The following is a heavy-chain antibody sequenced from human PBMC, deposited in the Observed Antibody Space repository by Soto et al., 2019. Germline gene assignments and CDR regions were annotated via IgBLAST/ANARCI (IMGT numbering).Heavy chain of an antibody. CDR1: GGSFSGYH. Sequence: KPSETLSLTCAVYGGSFSGYHWSWIRQPPGKGLEWIGEINHSGSTNYNPSLKSRVTISVDTSKNQFSLKLSSVTAADTAVYYCARGSGRYGHSNWFDPWGQGTLVTVSS. CDR2: INHSGST. CDR3: ARGSGRYGHSNWFDP. V-gene: IGHV4-34*01. D-gene: IGHD5-18*01. J-gene: IGHJ5*02.